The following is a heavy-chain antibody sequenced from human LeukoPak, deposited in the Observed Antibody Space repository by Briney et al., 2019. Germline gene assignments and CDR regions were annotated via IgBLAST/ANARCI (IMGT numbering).Heavy chain of an antibody. CDR1: GGTFSSYA. D-gene: IGHD6-13*01. CDR2: IIPIFGTA. Sequence: SVKVSCKASGGTFSSYAISWVRQAPGQGLEWMGGIIPIFGTANYAQKFQGRVTITTDESTSTAYMELSSLRSEDTAVYYCAGEIAAAGKPLFDPWGQGTLVTVSS. V-gene: IGHV1-69*05. J-gene: IGHJ5*02. CDR3: AGEIAAAGKPLFDP.